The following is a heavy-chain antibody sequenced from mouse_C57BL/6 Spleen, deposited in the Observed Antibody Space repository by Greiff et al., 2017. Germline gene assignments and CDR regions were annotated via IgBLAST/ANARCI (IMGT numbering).Heavy chain of an antibody. J-gene: IGHJ4*01. Sequence: QVQLKESGPELVKPGASVKFSCKASGYAFSSSWMNWVKQRPGKGLEWIGRIYPGDGDTNYNGKFKGKATLTADKSSSTAYMQLSSLTSEDSAVYFCARSAPRYAMGYWGQGTSVTVSS. CDR1: GYAFSSSW. V-gene: IGHV1-82*01. CDR3: ARSAPRYAMGY. CDR2: IYPGDGDT.